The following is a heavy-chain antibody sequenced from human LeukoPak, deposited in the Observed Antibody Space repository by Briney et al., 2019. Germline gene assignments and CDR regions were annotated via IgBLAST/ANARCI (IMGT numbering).Heavy chain of an antibody. CDR2: IKQDGSEK. CDR3: ARDSLNYYDSSGYYLDY. V-gene: IGHV3-7*01. CDR1: GFTFSSYA. J-gene: IGHJ4*02. Sequence: GGSLRLSCAASGFTFSSYAMSWVRQAPGKGLEWVANIKQDGSEKYYVDSVKGRFTISRDNAKNSLYLQMNSLRAEDTAVYYCARDSLNYYDSSGYYLDYWGQGTLVTVSS. D-gene: IGHD3-22*01.